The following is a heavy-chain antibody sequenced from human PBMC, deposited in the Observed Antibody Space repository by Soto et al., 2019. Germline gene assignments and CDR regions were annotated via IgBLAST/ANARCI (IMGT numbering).Heavy chain of an antibody. CDR2: INPSGGST. D-gene: IGHD1-26*01. V-gene: IGHV1-46*03. CDR1: GYTFTSYY. J-gene: IGHJ4*02. Sequence: QVQLVQSGAEVKKPGASVKVSCKASGYTFTSYYMHWVRQAPGQGLEWMGIINPSGGSTSYAQKFQGRXNMXRXRSTSTVYMELSSLRSEDTAVYYCARVGRSGSYCKYWGQGTLVTVSS. CDR3: ARVGRSGSYCKY.